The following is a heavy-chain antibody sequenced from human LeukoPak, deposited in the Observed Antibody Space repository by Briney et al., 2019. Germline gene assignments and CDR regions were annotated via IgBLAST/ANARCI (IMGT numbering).Heavy chain of an antibody. CDR1: GFTFSSYA. V-gene: IGHV3-23*01. J-gene: IGHJ4*02. CDR2: ISCSGSST. Sequence: GGSLRLSCAASGFTFSSYAMSWVRQAPGNGLEWVSAISCSGSSTYYADSVKGRFTISRDNSKNTLYLQMNSLRAEDTAVYYCAKDSEGIVATSYFDYWGQGTLVTVSS. CDR3: AKDSEGIVATSYFDY. D-gene: IGHD5-12*01.